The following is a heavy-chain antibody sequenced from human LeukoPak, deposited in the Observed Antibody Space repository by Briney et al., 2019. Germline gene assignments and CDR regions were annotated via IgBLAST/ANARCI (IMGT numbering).Heavy chain of an antibody. CDR3: ARTPPHNYDFWSGYPDY. V-gene: IGHV5-51*01. J-gene: IGHJ4*02. Sequence: GESLKISCKGSGYSFTSYWIGWVRQMPGKGLEWMGIIYPGDSDTRYSPSFQGQVTISADKSISTAYLQWSSLKASDTAMYYCARTPPHNYDFWSGYPDYWGQGTLVTVSS. CDR1: GYSFTSYW. CDR2: IYPGDSDT. D-gene: IGHD3-3*01.